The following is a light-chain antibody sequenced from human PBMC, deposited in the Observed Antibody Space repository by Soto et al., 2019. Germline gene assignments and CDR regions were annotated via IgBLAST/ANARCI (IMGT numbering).Light chain of an antibody. Sequence: QSVLTQPPSVSGSPGQSVTISCTGTSSDVDSYNRVSWYQQPPGTAPKLMNYEVSNRPSGVPDRFSGSKSGNTASLTISGLQADDEADYYCSSYTSSSTVVFGGGTKLTVL. CDR3: SSYTSSSTVV. J-gene: IGLJ2*01. CDR1: SSDVDSYNR. V-gene: IGLV2-18*02. CDR2: EVS.